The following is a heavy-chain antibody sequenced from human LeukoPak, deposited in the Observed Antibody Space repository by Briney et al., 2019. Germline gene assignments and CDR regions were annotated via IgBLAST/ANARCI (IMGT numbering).Heavy chain of an antibody. J-gene: IGHJ4*02. CDR1: GFTVSSNY. V-gene: IGHV3-53*01. D-gene: IGHD3-10*01. CDR2: IYSGGST. Sequence: GGSLRLSCAASGFTVSSNYMSWVRQTPGKGLEWVSVIYSGGSTYYADSVKGRFTISRDNSKNTLYLQMNSLRAEDTAVYYCASSITMVRGVIGDYWGQGTLVTVSS. CDR3: ASSITMVRGVIGDY.